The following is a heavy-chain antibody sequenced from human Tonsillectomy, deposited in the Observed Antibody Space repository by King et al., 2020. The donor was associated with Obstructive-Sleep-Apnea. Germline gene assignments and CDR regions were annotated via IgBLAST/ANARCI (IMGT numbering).Heavy chain of an antibody. J-gene: IGHJ6*02. CDR3: ARIGMDG. CDR1: GGSFSGYY. CDR2: IDHTGST. Sequence: VQLQQWGAGLLKPSETLSLTCAVYGGSFSGYYWSWIRQSPGKGLEWVGEIDHTGSTNYNPSLKSRITISLDTSKNHFSLQLSSVTAADTAVYRCARIGMDGWGQGTTVTVAS. V-gene: IGHV4-34*01.